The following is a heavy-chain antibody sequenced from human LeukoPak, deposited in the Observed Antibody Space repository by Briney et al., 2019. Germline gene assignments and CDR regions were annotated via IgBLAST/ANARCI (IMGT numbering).Heavy chain of an antibody. D-gene: IGHD1-1*01. CDR1: GGTFSSSG. V-gene: IGHV1-69*06. Sequence: GASVKVSRKASGGTFSSSGINWVRQAPGQGLEGVGGIIPIFDTPNYAHKFQGRVTITADKSTSTAYVELSSLRSEDTAVYYCTRGAFNYNDGYYHGMDVWGKGTTVTVPS. J-gene: IGHJ6*04. CDR3: TRGAFNYNDGYYHGMDV. CDR2: IIPIFDTP.